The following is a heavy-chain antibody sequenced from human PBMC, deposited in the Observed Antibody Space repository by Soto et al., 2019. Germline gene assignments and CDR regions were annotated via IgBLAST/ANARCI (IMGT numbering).Heavy chain of an antibody. CDR1: GGTFSSYA. CDR2: IIPIFGTA. Sequence: SVKVSCKASGGTFSSYAISWVRQAPGQGLEWMGGIIPIFGTANYAQKFQGRVTITADESTSTAYMELSSLRSEDTAVYYCARPPTSHCYKCGWDYWGQGTLVTYPQ. CDR3: ARPPTSHCYKCGWDY. D-gene: IGHD2-2*02. V-gene: IGHV1-69*13. J-gene: IGHJ4*02.